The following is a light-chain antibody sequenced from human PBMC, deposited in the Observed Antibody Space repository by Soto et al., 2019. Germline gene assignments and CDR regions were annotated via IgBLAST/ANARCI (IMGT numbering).Light chain of an antibody. J-gene: IGLJ2*01. CDR3: LSFDSSLSVV. Sequence: QSVLTQPPSVSGAPGQRVTFSCTGSSSHIGAGYDVHWYQQLPGRAPKLLIYGNTNRPSGVPDRFSGSKSGTSASLAITGLQAEDEADYYCLSFDSSLSVVFGGGTQLTVL. CDR1: SSHIGAGYD. V-gene: IGLV1-40*01. CDR2: GNT.